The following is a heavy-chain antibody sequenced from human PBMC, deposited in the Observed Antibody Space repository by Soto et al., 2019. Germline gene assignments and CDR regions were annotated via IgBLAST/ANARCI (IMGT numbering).Heavy chain of an antibody. CDR1: GGSISSSSYY. J-gene: IGHJ6*02. CDR3: ARQMRGYSYGSPGYYYGMDV. V-gene: IGHV4-39*01. CDR2: IYYSGST. D-gene: IGHD5-18*01. Sequence: QLQLQESGPGLVKPSETLSLTCTVSGGSISSSSYYWGWIRQPPGKGLEWIGSIYYSGSTYYNPSLKSRVTISVDTSKNQFSLKLSSVTAADTAVYYCARQMRGYSYGSPGYYYGMDVWGQGTTVTVSS.